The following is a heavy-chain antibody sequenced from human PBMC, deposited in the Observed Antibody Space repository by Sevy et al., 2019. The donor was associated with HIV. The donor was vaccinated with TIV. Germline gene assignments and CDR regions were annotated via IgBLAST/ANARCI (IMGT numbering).Heavy chain of an antibody. D-gene: IGHD4-17*01. V-gene: IGHV3-30*18. CDR3: AKGGYGDYVGGAFDI. CDR2: ISYDGSNK. Sequence: GGSLRLSCAASGFTFSSYGMHWVRQAPGKGLEWVAVISYDGSNKYYADSVKGRFTISRDNSKNTLYLQMNCLRAEDTAVYYCAKGGYGDYVGGAFDIWSQGTMVTVSS. CDR1: GFTFSSYG. J-gene: IGHJ3*02.